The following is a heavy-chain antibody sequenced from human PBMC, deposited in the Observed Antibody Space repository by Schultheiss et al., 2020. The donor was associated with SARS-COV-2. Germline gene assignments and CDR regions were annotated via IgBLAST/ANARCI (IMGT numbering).Heavy chain of an antibody. CDR1: GGSFSGYY. V-gene: IGHV4-30-4*08. CDR3: ARVRTTVTINWFDP. J-gene: IGHJ5*02. CDR2: IYYSGST. Sequence: SETLSLTCAVYGGSFSGYYWSWIRQPPGKGLEWIGYIYYSGSTYYNPSLKSRVTISVDTSKNQFSLKLSSVTAADTAVYYCARVRTTVTINWFDPWGQGTLVTVSS. D-gene: IGHD4-17*01.